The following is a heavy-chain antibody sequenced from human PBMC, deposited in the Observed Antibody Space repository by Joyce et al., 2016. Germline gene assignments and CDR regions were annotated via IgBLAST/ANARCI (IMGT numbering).Heavy chain of an antibody. V-gene: IGHV3-30*18. CDR1: EFIFNTYG. Sequence: QVRLVESGGGVVQPGRSLRLSCAASEFIFNTYGMHWVRQAPGKGLEWVAVISYDGSKEYYADSVKGRFTISRDHSRNTLHLHMNSLRPEDTAMYYCAKEMALYGAGADVFDIWGQGTMVTVSS. D-gene: IGHD4-17*01. CDR2: ISYDGSKE. CDR3: AKEMALYGAGADVFDI. J-gene: IGHJ3*02.